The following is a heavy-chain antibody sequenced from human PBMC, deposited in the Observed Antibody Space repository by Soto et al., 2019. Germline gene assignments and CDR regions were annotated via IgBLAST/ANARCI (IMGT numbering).Heavy chain of an antibody. CDR2: ISGSGGST. J-gene: IGHJ4*02. V-gene: IGHV3-23*01. D-gene: IGHD3-22*01. CDR1: GFTFSSYA. CDR3: AKVTIVVAIYFDY. Sequence: EVQLLESGGGLVQPGGSLRLSCAASGFTFSSYAMSWVRQAPGKELEWVSAISGSGGSTYYADSVKGRFTISRDNSKNTLYLLMNSLRAEDTAVYYCAKVTIVVAIYFDYWGQGTLVTVSS.